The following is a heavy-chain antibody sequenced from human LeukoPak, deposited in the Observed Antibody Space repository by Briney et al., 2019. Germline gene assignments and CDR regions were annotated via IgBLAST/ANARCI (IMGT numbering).Heavy chain of an antibody. CDR1: GFTFSSYG. CDR2: IWYDGSNT. V-gene: IGHV3-33*01. CDR3: ARDNYGMDV. J-gene: IGHJ6*02. Sequence: RGGSLRLSCAASGFTFSSYGMHWVRQAPGKGLEWVAVIWYDGSNTYYADSVKGRFTISRDNSKNTLYLQMNSLRAEDTAVYYCARDNYGMDVWGQGTTVTVSS.